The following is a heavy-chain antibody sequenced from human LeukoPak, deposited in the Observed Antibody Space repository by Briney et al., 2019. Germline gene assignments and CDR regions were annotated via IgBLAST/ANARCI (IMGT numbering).Heavy chain of an antibody. D-gene: IGHD5-18*01. V-gene: IGHV3-30*04. CDR3: ASGKYRYGDNWFDP. J-gene: IGHJ5*02. CDR2: ISYDGSNK. CDR1: GFPFSSYA. Sequence: GGSLRLSCSASGFPFSSYAMHWVRQAPGKGLEWVAVISYDGSNKYYADSVKGRFTISRDNSKNTLYLQMNSLRAEDTAVYFCASGKYRYGDNWFDPWGQGTLVTVSS.